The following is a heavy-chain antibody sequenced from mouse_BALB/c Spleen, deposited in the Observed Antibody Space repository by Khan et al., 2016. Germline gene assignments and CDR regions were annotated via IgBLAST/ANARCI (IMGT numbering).Heavy chain of an antibody. CDR3: ARCYGSSSAWFAY. J-gene: IGHJ3*01. Sequence: EVELVESGGGLVKPGGSLKLSCAASGFTFSSYGMSWVRQTPEKRLEWVATISGGGSYTYYPDSVKGRFTISRDNAKNNLYLQMSSLRSEDTALYYCARCYGSSSAWFAYWVQGTLVTVSA. D-gene: IGHD1-1*01. V-gene: IGHV5-9-2*01. CDR2: ISGGGSYT. CDR1: GFTFSSYG.